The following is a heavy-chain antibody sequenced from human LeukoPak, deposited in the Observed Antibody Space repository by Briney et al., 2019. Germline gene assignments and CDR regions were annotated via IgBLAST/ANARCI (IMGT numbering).Heavy chain of an antibody. D-gene: IGHD6-13*01. V-gene: IGHV1-8*01. CDR2: INPNSGRT. Sequence: ASVKVSCKPSGYTFTSSDIKWVRQAAGQGLEWMGWINPNSGRTGYAQKFQGRVTMTANNSISTAYMELRSLRFDDTAVYYCARGRSGLAAAGTYDYWGQGTLITVSS. CDR3: ARGRSGLAAAGTYDY. J-gene: IGHJ4*02. CDR1: GYTFTSSD.